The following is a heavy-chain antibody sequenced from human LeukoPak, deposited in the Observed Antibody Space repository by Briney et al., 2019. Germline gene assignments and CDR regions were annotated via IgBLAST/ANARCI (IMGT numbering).Heavy chain of an antibody. J-gene: IGHJ4*02. D-gene: IGHD3-10*01. CDR1: GFIFSSYA. V-gene: IGHV3-23*01. CDR2: ISSSGGNA. CDR3: ADYGSGSYCFDY. Sequence: GGSLRLSCAASGFIFSSYAMTWVRQAPGKGLEWVSAISSSGGNAYYADSVKGRFTISRDNSKNTLYLQMNSLRAEDTAVYYCADYGSGSYCFDYWGQGTLVTVSS.